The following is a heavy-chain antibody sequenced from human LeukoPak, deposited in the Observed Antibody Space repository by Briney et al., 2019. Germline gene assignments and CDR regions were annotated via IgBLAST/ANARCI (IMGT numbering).Heavy chain of an antibody. CDR1: GFALSYYW. Sequence: GGSLRLSCAASGFALSYYWMTWVRQAPGKGLEWVANIKQDGREKYYVDSVKGGFTNSRDNAKNSLYLQMNSLRVEDTAVYYCARGADCRSTSYYSDYPRNNWFDPWGQGTLVTVSS. V-gene: IGHV3-7*01. D-gene: IGHD2-2*01. CDR2: IKQDGREK. J-gene: IGHJ5*02. CDR3: ARGADCRSTSYYSDYPRNNWFDP.